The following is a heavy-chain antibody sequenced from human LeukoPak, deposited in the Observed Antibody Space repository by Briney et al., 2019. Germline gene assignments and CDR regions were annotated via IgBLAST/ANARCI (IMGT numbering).Heavy chain of an antibody. CDR3: AREEAAGIDY. D-gene: IGHD6-13*01. J-gene: IGHJ4*02. V-gene: IGHV4-39*02. CDR1: GDSTSSDRYY. CDR2: IYYSGST. Sequence: SETLSLTCTVSGDSTSSDRYYGGWVRQPPGKGLEWIGNIYYSGSTYYNPSLKSRVTMSVDTSKNQFFLKLSSVTAADTAVYYCAREEAAGIDYWGQGTLVTVSS.